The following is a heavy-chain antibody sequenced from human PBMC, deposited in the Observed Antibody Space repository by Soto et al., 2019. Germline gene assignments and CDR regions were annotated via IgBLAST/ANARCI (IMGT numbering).Heavy chain of an antibody. CDR1: GFTFSNAW. CDR3: TTSPRGPLEDTAMVDY. V-gene: IGHV3-15*01. Sequence: GGSLRLSCAASGFTFSNAWMSWVRQAPGKGLEWVGRIKSKTDGGTTDYAAPVKGRFTISRDDSKNTLYLQMNSLKTEDTAVYYGTTSPRGPLEDTAMVDYWGQGTLVTVSS. CDR2: IKSKTDGGTT. D-gene: IGHD5-18*01. J-gene: IGHJ4*02.